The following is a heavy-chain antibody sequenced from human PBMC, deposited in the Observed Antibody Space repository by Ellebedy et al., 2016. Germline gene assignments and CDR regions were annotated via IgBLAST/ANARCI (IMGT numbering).Heavy chain of an antibody. CDR2: IIPGFATA. Sequence: SVTVSCXASGGSFSSNAISWVRQAPGQGLEWMGGIIPGFATANYAQKFQGRVTITADESTSTAYMELSSLRSEDTAVYYCARKGRSYGFRTGWYFDLWGRGTLVTVSS. V-gene: IGHV1-69*13. D-gene: IGHD5-18*01. J-gene: IGHJ2*01. CDR3: ARKGRSYGFRTGWYFDL. CDR1: GGSFSSNA.